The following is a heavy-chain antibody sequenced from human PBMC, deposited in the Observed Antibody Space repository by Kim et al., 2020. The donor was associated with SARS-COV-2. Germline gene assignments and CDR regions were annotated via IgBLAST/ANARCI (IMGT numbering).Heavy chain of an antibody. Sequence: SETLSLTCAVSGASISGSNWWSWVRQPPGKGLEWIGEIYHSVSTNYKPSLKSRVSISVDKSKNQFSLKLNSVTAADTAVYYCARVQKRDSSGYYSNWFDPWGQGTLVTVSS. CDR2: IYHSVST. J-gene: IGHJ5*02. V-gene: IGHV4-4*02. CDR3: ARVQKRDSSGYYSNWFDP. CDR1: GASISGSNW. D-gene: IGHD3-22*01.